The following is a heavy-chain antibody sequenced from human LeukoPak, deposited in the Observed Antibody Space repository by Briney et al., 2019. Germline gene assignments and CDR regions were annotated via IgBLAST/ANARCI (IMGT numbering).Heavy chain of an antibody. V-gene: IGHV4-4*07. CDR2: IYSSGST. CDR3: ARESGSYSRIEF. D-gene: IGHD1-26*01. J-gene: IGHJ4*02. Sequence: SETLSLTCSVSGDSIRGYYWSWIRQPAGKGLEWIGRIYSSGSTNYNPTLKSRGTMSVDTSKNQFSLKLTSMTAADTAVYFCARESGSYSRIEFWGQGTLVTVSS. CDR1: GDSIRGYY.